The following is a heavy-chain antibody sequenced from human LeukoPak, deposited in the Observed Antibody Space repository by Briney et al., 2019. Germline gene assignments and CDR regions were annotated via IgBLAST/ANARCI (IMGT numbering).Heavy chain of an antibody. CDR2: ISWNSGSI. CDR1: GFTFDDYA. V-gene: IGHV3-9*01. J-gene: IGHJ4*02. D-gene: IGHD1-26*01. Sequence: GGSLRLFCAASGFTFDDYAMHWVRQAPGKGLEWVSGISWNSGSIGYADSVKGRFTISRDNAKNSLYLQMNSLRAEDTALYYCAKDRSGSQHLFDYWGQGTLVTVSS. CDR3: AKDRSGSQHLFDY.